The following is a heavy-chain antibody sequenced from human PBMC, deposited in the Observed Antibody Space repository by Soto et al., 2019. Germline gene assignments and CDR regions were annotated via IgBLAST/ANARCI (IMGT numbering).Heavy chain of an antibody. V-gene: IGHV4-34*01. CDR1: GGSFSGYY. Sequence: QVQLQQWGAGLLKPSETLSLTCAVYGGSFSGYYWSWIRQPPGKGMEWIGEINHSGSTNYNPSLKRRVTISVDTSKNQFSLKLSSVTAADTAVYYCARGSTIFGVVLHPPNWFDPWGQGTLVTVSS. CDR3: ARGSTIFGVVLHPPNWFDP. CDR2: INHSGST. J-gene: IGHJ5*02. D-gene: IGHD3-3*01.